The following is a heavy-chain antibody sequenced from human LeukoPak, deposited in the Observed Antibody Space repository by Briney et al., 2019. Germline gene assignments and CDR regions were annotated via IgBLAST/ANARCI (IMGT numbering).Heavy chain of an antibody. CDR3: AREPYDSSGYHSEYFDY. V-gene: IGHV3-48*03. CDR2: ISSSGSTI. Sequence: PGGSLRLSCAASGFTFSSYEMNWVRQAPGKGLEWVSYISSSGSTIYYADSVKGRFTISRDNAKNSPYLQMNSLRAEDTAVYYCAREPYDSSGYHSEYFDYWGQGTLVTVSS. CDR1: GFTFSSYE. J-gene: IGHJ4*02. D-gene: IGHD3-22*01.